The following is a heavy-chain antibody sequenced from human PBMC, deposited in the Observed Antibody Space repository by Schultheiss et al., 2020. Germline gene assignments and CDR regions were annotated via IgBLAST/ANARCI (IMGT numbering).Heavy chain of an antibody. D-gene: IGHD2-15*01. CDR2: ISSSSSYI. CDR1: GFTFSSYS. CDR3: AKDGINVVVVAALVGYFDY. Sequence: GGSLRLSCAASGFTFSSYSMNWVRQAPGKGLEWVSSISSSSSYIYYADSVKGRFTISRDNAKNSLYLQMNSLRAEDTAVYYCAKDGINVVVVAALVGYFDYWGQGTLVTVAS. V-gene: IGHV3-21*04. J-gene: IGHJ4*02.